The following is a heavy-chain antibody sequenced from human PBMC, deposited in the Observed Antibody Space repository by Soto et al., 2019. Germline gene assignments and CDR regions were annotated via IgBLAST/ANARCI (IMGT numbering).Heavy chain of an antibody. CDR2: IYHRGST. Sequence: PSETLSLTCAVSGGSISSSNWWSWVRQPPGKGLEWIGEIYHRGSTNYNPSLKSRFTISVDKSKNQFSLKLSSVSAADTAMYYCARRGQTRDSPYGMDVWGQGTTVTVSS. D-gene: IGHD3-22*01. CDR3: ARRGQTRDSPYGMDV. J-gene: IGHJ6*02. V-gene: IGHV4-4*02. CDR1: GGSISSSNW.